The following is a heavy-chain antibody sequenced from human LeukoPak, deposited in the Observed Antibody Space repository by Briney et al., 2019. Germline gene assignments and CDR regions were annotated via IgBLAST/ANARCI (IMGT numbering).Heavy chain of an antibody. V-gene: IGHV4-39*07. D-gene: IGHD6-19*01. J-gene: IGHJ4*02. CDR2: INHSGST. CDR3: ARGGSVAAFDY. Sequence: SETLSLTCTVSGGSISSSSYYWGWIRQPPGKGLEWIGEINHSGSTNYNPSLKSRVTISVDTSKNQFSLKLSSVTAADTAVYYCARGGSVAAFDYWGQGTLVTVSS. CDR1: GGSISSSSYY.